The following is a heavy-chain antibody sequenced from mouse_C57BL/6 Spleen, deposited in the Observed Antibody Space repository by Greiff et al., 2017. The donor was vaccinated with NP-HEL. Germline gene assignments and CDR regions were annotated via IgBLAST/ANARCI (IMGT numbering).Heavy chain of an antibody. V-gene: IGHV1-69*01. Sequence: QVQLQQPGAELVMPGASVKLSCKASGYTFTSYWMHWVKQRPGQGLEWIGEIDPSDSYTKYNQKFKGKSTLTVDKSSSTAYLQRSSLTSEDSAVYYCARSGDGYCAWFAYWGQGTLVTVSA. CDR3: ARSGDGYCAWFAY. J-gene: IGHJ3*01. CDR1: GYTFTSYW. CDR2: IDPSDSYT. D-gene: IGHD2-3*01.